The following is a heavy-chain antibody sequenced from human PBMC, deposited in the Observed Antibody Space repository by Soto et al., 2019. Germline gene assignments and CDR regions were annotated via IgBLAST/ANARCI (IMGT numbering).Heavy chain of an antibody. CDR2: IYSTGTT. D-gene: IGHD3-10*01. Sequence: EVQLVESGGGLIQPGGSLKLSCAASGFTVGNNYMSWVRQAPGKGLEWVSLIYSTGTTKYADSVKGRFTVSRDNAKNTLYRQMNRLRAEDTAVYYCAKDGRGSGSHYNSFGYWGQGTLVTVSS. J-gene: IGHJ4*02. V-gene: IGHV3-53*01. CDR1: GFTVGNNY. CDR3: AKDGRGSGSHYNSFGY.